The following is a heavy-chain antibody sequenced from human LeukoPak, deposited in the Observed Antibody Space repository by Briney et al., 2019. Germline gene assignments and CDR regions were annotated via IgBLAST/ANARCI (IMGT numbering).Heavy chain of an antibody. CDR1: GFTFSSYS. V-gene: IGHV3-21*01. J-gene: IGHJ4*02. Sequence: GGSLRLSCAASGFTFSSYSMNWVRQAPGKGLEWVTSISSSSSYIYYAVSVKGRFTIPRDNAKNSLYLQMNSLRAEDTAVYYCARILILSGVIHYWGQGTLVTVSS. CDR2: ISSSSSYI. D-gene: IGHD3-10*01. CDR3: ARILILSGVIHY.